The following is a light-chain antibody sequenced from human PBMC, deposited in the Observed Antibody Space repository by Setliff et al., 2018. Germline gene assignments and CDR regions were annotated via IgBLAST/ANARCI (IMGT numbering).Light chain of an antibody. Sequence: QSVLTQPASVSGSSGQSITISCTGTSSDVGYYNYVSWYQQHPGKAPKLMIYEVSNRPSGVSNRFSGSKSGNTASLTISGLQAEDEADYYCSSYTSSSTRVFGTGTKVTVL. CDR1: SSDVGYYNY. J-gene: IGLJ1*01. V-gene: IGLV2-14*01. CDR3: SSYTSSSTRV. CDR2: EVS.